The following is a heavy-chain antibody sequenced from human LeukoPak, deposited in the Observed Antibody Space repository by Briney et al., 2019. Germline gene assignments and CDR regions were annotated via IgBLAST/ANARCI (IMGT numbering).Heavy chain of an antibody. Sequence: PSKTLSLTCTVSGYSITSGHYWGWIRQPPGKGLEWIGSIFHSGNTYYNPSLKSRVTISVDTSKNQFSLRLSSVTAADTAVYYCARVGYYYGSGSYYIAYFDYWGQGALVTVSS. V-gene: IGHV4-38-2*02. D-gene: IGHD3-10*01. J-gene: IGHJ4*02. CDR3: ARVGYYYGSGSYYIAYFDY. CDR1: GYSITSGHY. CDR2: IFHSGNT.